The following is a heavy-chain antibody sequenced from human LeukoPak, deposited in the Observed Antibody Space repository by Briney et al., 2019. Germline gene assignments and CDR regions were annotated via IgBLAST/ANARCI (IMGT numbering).Heavy chain of an antibody. D-gene: IGHD3-10*01. Sequence: SETLSLTCTVSGGSISSYYWSWIRQPPGKGLEWIGYIYYSGSTNYNPSLKSRVTISVDTSKNQFSLKLSSVTAADTAVYYCARDGVMVRGVIITDGMDVWGQGTTVTVSS. CDR1: GGSISSYY. J-gene: IGHJ6*02. CDR2: IYYSGST. V-gene: IGHV4-59*01. CDR3: ARDGVMVRGVIITDGMDV.